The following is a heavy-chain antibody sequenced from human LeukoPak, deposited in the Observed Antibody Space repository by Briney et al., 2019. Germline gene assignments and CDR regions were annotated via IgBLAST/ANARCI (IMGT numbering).Heavy chain of an antibody. CDR1: GFTFSSYA. CDR3: ARLIWFGELSEYYYYMDV. V-gene: IGHV3-23*01. D-gene: IGHD3-10*01. Sequence: GGSLRLSCAASGFTFSSYAMSWVRQAPGKGLEWGSAISGSGGSTYYADSVEGRFTISRDNSKNTLFLQMNSLRAEDTAVYYCARLIWFGELSEYYYYMDVWGKGTTVTVSS. J-gene: IGHJ6*03. CDR2: ISGSGGST.